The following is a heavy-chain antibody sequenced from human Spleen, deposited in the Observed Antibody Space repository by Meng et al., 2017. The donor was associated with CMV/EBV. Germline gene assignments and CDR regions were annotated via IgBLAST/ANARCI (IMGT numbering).Heavy chain of an antibody. Sequence: HGQRKQWGAALLKPSETLSLTCAVYGGSFSGYYWSWIRQPPGKGLEWIGEINHSGSTNYNPSLKSRVTISVDTSKNQFSLKLSSVTAADTAVYYCARGSSVAGTWYFDYWGQGTLVTVSS. CDR2: INHSGST. CDR1: GGSFSGYY. J-gene: IGHJ4*02. D-gene: IGHD6-19*01. CDR3: ARGSSVAGTWYFDY. V-gene: IGHV4-34*01.